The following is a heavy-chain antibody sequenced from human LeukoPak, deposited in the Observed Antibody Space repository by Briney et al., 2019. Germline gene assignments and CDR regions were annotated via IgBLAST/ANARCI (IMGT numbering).Heavy chain of an antibody. CDR3: AKDPTLRCSSTSCYLGWFDP. D-gene: IGHD2-2*01. CDR2: ISYDGSNK. CDR1: GFTFSSYG. J-gene: IGHJ5*02. V-gene: IGHV3-30*18. Sequence: GGSLRLSCAASGFTFSSYGMHWVRQAPGKGLEWVAVISYDGSNKYYADSVKGRFTISRDNSKNTLYLQMNSLRAEDTAVYYCAKDPTLRCSSTSCYLGWFDPWGQGTLVTVSS.